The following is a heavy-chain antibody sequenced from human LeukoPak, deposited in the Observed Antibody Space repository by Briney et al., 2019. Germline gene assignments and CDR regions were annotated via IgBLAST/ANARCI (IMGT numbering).Heavy chain of an antibody. V-gene: IGHV4-39*01. Sequence: SETLSLTCTVSGGSISSSSYYWGWIRQPPGRGLEWIGSIYYSGSTYYNPSLKSRVTISVDTSKNQFSLRLSSVTASDTAVYYCARQYGSGSYYPPFDYWGQGTLVTVSS. CDR2: IYYSGST. J-gene: IGHJ4*02. CDR1: GGSISSSSYY. CDR3: ARQYGSGSYYPPFDY. D-gene: IGHD3-10*01.